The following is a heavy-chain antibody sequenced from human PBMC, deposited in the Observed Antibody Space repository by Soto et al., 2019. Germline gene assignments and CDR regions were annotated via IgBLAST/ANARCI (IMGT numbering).Heavy chain of an antibody. CDR2: ISGSGRRT. D-gene: IGHD2-15*01. J-gene: IGHJ4*02. CDR3: AKDIGSDSSTVIDH. Sequence: EVQLLESGGALAQPGGSLRLSCAASGFTFSTYVINWVRQAPGKGLEWVSGISGSGRRTYYADSVKGRFAISRDNSKNTLYLQMSSLRAEDTALYYCAKDIGSDSSTVIDHWGQGTLVTVSS. CDR1: GFTFSTYV. V-gene: IGHV3-23*01.